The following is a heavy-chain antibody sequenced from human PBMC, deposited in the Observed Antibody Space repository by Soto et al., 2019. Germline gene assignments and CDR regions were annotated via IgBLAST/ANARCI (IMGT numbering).Heavy chain of an antibody. CDR1: GESRCRYS. V-gene: IGHV4-59*01. Sequence: EPLSLHRRVFGESRCRYSSNWIRQPPGKGLEWIGYIYYSGSTIYHPSLKSRVTISVDTSKNQLSLKLSSVTAADTAVYYCARDVGGYLDHRGQGTLVTVSS. D-gene: IGHD2-15*01. CDR2: IYYSGST. J-gene: IGHJ4*02. CDR3: ARDVGGYLDH.